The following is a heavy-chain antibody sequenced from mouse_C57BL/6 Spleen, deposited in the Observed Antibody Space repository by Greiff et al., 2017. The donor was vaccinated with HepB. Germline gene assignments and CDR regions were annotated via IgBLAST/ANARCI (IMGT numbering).Heavy chain of an antibody. CDR2: IDPSDSYT. D-gene: IGHD2-3*01. J-gene: IGHJ1*03. CDR1: GYTFTSYW. CDR3: ARSGPEGYYVIGYVDV. Sequence: QVQLQQPGAELVKPGASVKLSCKASGYTFTSYWMQWVKQRPGQGLEWIGEIDPSDSYTNYNQKFKGKATLTVDTSSSTAYMQLSSLTPEDSAVYDGARSGPEGYYVIGYVDVWGTGTTVTVSS. V-gene: IGHV1-50*01.